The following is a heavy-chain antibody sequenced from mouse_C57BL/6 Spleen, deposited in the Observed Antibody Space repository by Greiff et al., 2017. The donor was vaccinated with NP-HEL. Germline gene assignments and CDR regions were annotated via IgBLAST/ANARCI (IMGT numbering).Heavy chain of an antibody. Sequence: QVQLQQPGAELVKPGASVKLSCTASGYTFTSYWMHWVKQRPGQGLEWIGMIHPNSGSTNYNEKFKSKATLTVDKTSSTAYMQLSSLTSEDSAVYYCARRIFGGYFDGWGTGTTVTVSS. CDR1: GYTFTSYW. V-gene: IGHV1-64*01. D-gene: IGHD3-1*01. J-gene: IGHJ1*03. CDR3: ARRIFGGYFDG. CDR2: IHPNSGST.